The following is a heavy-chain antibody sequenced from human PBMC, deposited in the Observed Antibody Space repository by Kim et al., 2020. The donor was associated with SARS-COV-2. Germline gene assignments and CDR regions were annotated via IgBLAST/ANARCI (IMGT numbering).Heavy chain of an antibody. V-gene: IGHV4-39*01. CDR1: GYSIRSSTFY. J-gene: IGHJ4*02. Sequence: SETLSLTCTVSGYSIRSSTFYWVWIRRPPGKGLEWIGSIYYTGSTYYNPSLKSRVTISADTSKNYFSLKLNSVTAADTAVYYCAKHVGRYDFWSGPLSGVDYWGQGMLVTVSS. D-gene: IGHD3-3*01. CDR3: AKHVGRYDFWSGPLSGVDY. CDR2: IYYTGST.